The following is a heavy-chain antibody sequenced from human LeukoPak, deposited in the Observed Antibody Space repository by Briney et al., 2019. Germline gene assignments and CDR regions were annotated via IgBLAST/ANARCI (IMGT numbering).Heavy chain of an antibody. V-gene: IGHV1-8*01. J-gene: IGHJ5*02. D-gene: IGHD4-17*01. CDR3: ARGPPYDYGDNWFDP. CDR2: MNPNSGNT. Sequence: GASVKVSCKASGYTFTSYDINWVRQATGQGLEWMGWMNPNSGNTGYAQKFQGRVTMTRNTSISTAHMELSSLRSEDTAVYYCARGPPYDYGDNWFDPWGQGTLVTVSS. CDR1: GYTFTSYD.